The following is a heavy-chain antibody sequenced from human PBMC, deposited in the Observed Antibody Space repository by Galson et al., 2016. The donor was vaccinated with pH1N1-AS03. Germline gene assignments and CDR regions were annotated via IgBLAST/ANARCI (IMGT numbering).Heavy chain of an antibody. Sequence: SLRLSCADSGFNFSSYGTFWVRQAPGKGLEWVAVISSDGSHKFYSNSVRGRFTVSRDNSKNNLYLEMNSLRVEDTATYYCANGGYYYDSSGPDIWGQGTMVTVSS. J-gene: IGHJ3*02. V-gene: IGHV3-30*18. CDR3: ANGGYYYDSSGPDI. CDR2: ISSDGSHK. CDR1: GFNFSSYG. D-gene: IGHD3-22*01.